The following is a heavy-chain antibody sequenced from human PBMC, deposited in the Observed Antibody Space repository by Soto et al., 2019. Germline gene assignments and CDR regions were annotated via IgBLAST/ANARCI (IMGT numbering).Heavy chain of an antibody. Sequence: GGSLRLSCAASGFTFSDNYMSWIRQAPGKGLEWVSYISSSGSTIYYADSVKGRFTISRDNAKNSLYLQMNSLRAEDTAVYYCARDTSLRIVATTDAFDIWGQGTMVTVSS. V-gene: IGHV3-11*01. CDR1: GFTFSDNY. D-gene: IGHD5-12*01. J-gene: IGHJ3*02. CDR3: ARDTSLRIVATTDAFDI. CDR2: ISSSGSTI.